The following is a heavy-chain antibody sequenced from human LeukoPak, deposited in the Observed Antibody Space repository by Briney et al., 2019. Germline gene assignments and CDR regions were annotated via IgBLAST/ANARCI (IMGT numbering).Heavy chain of an antibody. D-gene: IGHD3-3*01. Sequence: SETLSLTCTVSGGSISSYYWSWIRQPPGKGLEWIGYIYYSGSTNYNPSLKSRVTISVDTSKNQFSLKLSSVTAADTAVYYCAKLSKIFGVVPLMGWFDPRGQGTLVTVSS. CDR1: GGSISSYY. CDR3: AKLSKIFGVVPLMGWFDP. CDR2: IYYSGST. J-gene: IGHJ5*02. V-gene: IGHV4-59*01.